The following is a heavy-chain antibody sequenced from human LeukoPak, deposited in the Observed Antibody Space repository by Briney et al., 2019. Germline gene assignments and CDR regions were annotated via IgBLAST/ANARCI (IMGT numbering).Heavy chain of an antibody. J-gene: IGHJ6*03. CDR2: INHSGST. Sequence: SETLSLTCAVYGGSFSGYYWSWIRQPPGKGLEWIGEINHSGSTNYNPSLKSRVTISVDTSKNQFSLKLSSVTAADTAVYYCARWAQPYHYYYMDVWGKGTTVTISS. V-gene: IGHV4-34*01. CDR1: GGSFSGYY. CDR3: ARWAQPYHYYYMDV.